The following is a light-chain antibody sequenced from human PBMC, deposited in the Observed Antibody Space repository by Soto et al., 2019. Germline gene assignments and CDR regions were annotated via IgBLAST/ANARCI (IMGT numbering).Light chain of an antibody. V-gene: IGLV2-11*01. Sequence: QSVLTQPRSVSGSPGQSVTISCAGTSSDVGGYKSVSWYQQHPGKAPKLIIYDVTKRPSGVPDRFSGSKSGNTAPLTISGLQAEDEANYYCWSYAGSSSPYVSGTGTKVTV. J-gene: IGLJ1*01. CDR2: DVT. CDR1: SSDVGGYKS. CDR3: WSYAGSSSPYV.